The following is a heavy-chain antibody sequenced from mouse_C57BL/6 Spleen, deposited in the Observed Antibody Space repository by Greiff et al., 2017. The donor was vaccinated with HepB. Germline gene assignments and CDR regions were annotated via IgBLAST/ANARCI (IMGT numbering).Heavy chain of an antibody. CDR2: IRLKSDNYAT. J-gene: IGHJ3*01. CDR3: TEGYGSSPFAY. D-gene: IGHD1-1*01. CDR1: GFTFSNYW. V-gene: IGHV6-3*01. Sequence: EVKVEESGGGLVQPGGSMKLSCVASGFTFSNYWMNWVRQSPEKGLEWVAQIRLKSDNYATHYAESVKGRFTISRDDSKSSVYLQMNNLRAEDTGIYYCTEGYGSSPFAYWGQGTLVTVSA.